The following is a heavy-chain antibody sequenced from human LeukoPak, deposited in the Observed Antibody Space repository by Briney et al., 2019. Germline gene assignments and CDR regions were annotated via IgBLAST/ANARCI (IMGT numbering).Heavy chain of an antibody. Sequence: GGSLRLSCAASGFTFSSYDMHWVRQAPGKGLEWVAFISHDGRNEHYADSVKGRFTISRDTSKNTLYLQMKTLRVEDTAVYYCAKDPRRWLGMGYFAYWGQGTLVTVSS. V-gene: IGHV3-30*18. D-gene: IGHD5-24*01. CDR1: GFTFSSYD. CDR2: ISHDGRNE. CDR3: AKDPRRWLGMGYFAY. J-gene: IGHJ4*02.